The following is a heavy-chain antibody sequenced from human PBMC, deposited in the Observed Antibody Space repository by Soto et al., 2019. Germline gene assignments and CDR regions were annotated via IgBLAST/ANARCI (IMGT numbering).Heavy chain of an antibody. CDR3: ARGLNDDT. D-gene: IGHD1-1*01. Sequence: EEQLEESGGGLIQPGGSLRLSCEVSGFTISGNPMSWVRQAPGKGLEWVASMHTVGSTFYADDVKGRFTISRDNSKNTLYLQMHSLRVGDTATYFCARGLNDDTWGQGTLVTVSS. CDR1: GFTISGNP. V-gene: IGHV3-53*01. CDR2: MHTVGST. J-gene: IGHJ5*02.